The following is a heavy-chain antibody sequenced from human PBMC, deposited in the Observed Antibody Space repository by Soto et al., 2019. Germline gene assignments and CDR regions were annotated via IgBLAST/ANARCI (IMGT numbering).Heavy chain of an antibody. V-gene: IGHV4-34*01. D-gene: IGHD3-3*01. CDR2: INHSGST. Sequence: SETLSLTCAVYGGSFSGYYWSWIRQPPGKGLEWIGEINHSGSTNYNPSLKSRVTISVDTSKNQFSLKLSSVTAADTAVYYCARGVTIFGVVIFGPQPVGNFDYWGQGTLVTVSS. CDR1: GGSFSGYY. CDR3: ARGVTIFGVVIFGPQPVGNFDY. J-gene: IGHJ4*02.